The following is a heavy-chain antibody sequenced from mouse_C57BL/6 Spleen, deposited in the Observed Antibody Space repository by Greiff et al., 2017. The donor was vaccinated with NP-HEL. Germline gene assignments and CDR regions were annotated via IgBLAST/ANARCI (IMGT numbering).Heavy chain of an antibody. D-gene: IGHD2-10*02. CDR2: IYPGSGST. CDR3: ARGEYGNYVRAMDY. Sequence: QVQLQQSGAELVKPGASVKMSCKASGYTFTSYWITWVKQRPGQGLEWIGDIYPGSGSTNYNEKFKSKATLTVDTSSSTAYMQLSSLTSEDSAVYYCARGEYGNYVRAMDYWGQGTSVTVSS. V-gene: IGHV1-55*01. CDR1: GYTFTSYW. J-gene: IGHJ4*01.